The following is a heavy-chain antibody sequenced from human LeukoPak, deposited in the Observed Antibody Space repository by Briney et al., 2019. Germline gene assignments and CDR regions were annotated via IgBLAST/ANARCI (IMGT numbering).Heavy chain of an antibody. CDR2: ISSSGSTI. D-gene: IGHD3-10*01. V-gene: IGHV3-48*03. J-gene: IGHJ4*02. Sequence: GGSLRLSCAASGFTFSSYEMNWVRQAPGKGLEWVSYISSSGSTIYYTDSVKGRFTISRDNAKNTLYLQMNSLRAEDTAVYYCARDHSTFYYGSGSYLFGYWGQGTLVTVSS. CDR1: GFTFSSYE. CDR3: ARDHSTFYYGSGSYLFGY.